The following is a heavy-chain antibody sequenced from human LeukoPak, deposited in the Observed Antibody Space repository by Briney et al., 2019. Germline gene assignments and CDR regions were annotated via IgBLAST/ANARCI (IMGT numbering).Heavy chain of an antibody. CDR2: IIPIFGTA. Sequence: SVKVSCKASGGTFSSYAISWVRPAPGQGLEWMGGIIPIFGTANYAQKFQGRVTITADKSTSTAYMELSSLRSEDTAVYYCARGNLDLYDYVWGSYPDWFDPWGQGTLVTVSS. D-gene: IGHD3-16*02. CDR1: GGTFSSYA. V-gene: IGHV1-69*06. J-gene: IGHJ5*02. CDR3: ARGNLDLYDYVWGSYPDWFDP.